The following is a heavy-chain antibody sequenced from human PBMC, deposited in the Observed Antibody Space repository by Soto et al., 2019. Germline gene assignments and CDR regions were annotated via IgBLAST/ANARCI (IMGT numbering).Heavy chain of an antibody. D-gene: IGHD5-18*01. CDR1: GFTFSSYA. V-gene: IGHV3-30-3*01. J-gene: IGHJ4*02. Sequence: GGSLRLSCAASGFTFSSYAMHWVRQAPGKGLEWVAVISYDGTNKYSADSVRGRFTISRDNSKNTLYLQMNSLRAEDTAVYYCARPLDTTMSSSLDYWGQGTLVTVSS. CDR2: ISYDGTNK. CDR3: ARPLDTTMSSSLDY.